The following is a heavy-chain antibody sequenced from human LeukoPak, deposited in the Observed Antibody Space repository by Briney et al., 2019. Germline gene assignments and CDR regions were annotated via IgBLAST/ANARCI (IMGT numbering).Heavy chain of an antibody. V-gene: IGHV3-30*18. CDR3: AKDPTVPAAITYYYYYGMDV. Sequence: GGSLRLSCVASGFTFSGYDIHWVRQAPGKGLEWVTLISYDGSNKYYADSVKGRFTISRDNSKNTLYLQMNSLRAEDTAVYYCAKDPTVPAAITYYYYYGMDVWGQGTTVTVSS. CDR2: ISYDGSNK. CDR1: GFTFSGYD. J-gene: IGHJ6*02. D-gene: IGHD2-2*02.